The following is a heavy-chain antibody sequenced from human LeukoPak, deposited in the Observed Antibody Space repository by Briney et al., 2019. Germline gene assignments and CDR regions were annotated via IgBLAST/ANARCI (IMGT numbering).Heavy chain of an antibody. CDR1: GGSISSSSYY. J-gene: IGHJ4*02. D-gene: IGHD2-15*01. Sequence: SETLSLTCTVSGGSISSSSYYWGWIRQPPGKGLEWIGSIYYSGSTYYNPSLKSRVTISVDTSKNQFSLKLSSVTAADTAVYYCARHSGFSGCSGGSCYFGYWGQGTLVIVSS. CDR2: IYYSGST. V-gene: IGHV4-39*01. CDR3: ARHSGFSGCSGGSCYFGY.